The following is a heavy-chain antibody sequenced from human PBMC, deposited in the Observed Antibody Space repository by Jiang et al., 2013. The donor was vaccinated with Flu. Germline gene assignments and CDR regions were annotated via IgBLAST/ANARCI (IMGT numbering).Heavy chain of an antibody. CDR1: GYTFTGYY. D-gene: IGHD6-19*01. Sequence: GAEVKKPGASVKVSCKVSGYTFTGYYMHWVRQAPGQGLEWMGWINPNSGGTNYAQKFQGRVTMTRDTSISTAYMELSRLRSDDTAVYYCARDRAPQWLVLSAFDPWGQGPWSPSPQ. CDR2: INPNSGGT. V-gene: IGHV1-2*02. J-gene: IGHJ5*02. CDR3: ARDRAPQWLVLSAFDP.